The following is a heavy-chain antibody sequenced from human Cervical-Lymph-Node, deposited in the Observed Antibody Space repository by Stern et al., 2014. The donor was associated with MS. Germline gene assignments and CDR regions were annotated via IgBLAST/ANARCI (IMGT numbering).Heavy chain of an antibody. D-gene: IGHD6-6*01. V-gene: IGHV1-69*01. CDR3: ARGGSSSYYLGDHYYAMDV. CDR1: GGTFSNYA. Sequence: QVQLVESGAEVKKPGSSVKVSCKASGGTFSNYAISWVRQAPGQGPEWMGGFIPIFEAANYAQKFQGRVTITADDSRSTTYMEVRSLRSDDTAVYYCARGGSSSYYLGDHYYAMDVWGQGTTVTVSS. CDR2: FIPIFEAA. J-gene: IGHJ6*02.